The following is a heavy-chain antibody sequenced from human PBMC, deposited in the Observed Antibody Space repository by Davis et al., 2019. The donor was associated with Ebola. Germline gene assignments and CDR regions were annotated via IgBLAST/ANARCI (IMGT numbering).Heavy chain of an antibody. CDR2: ISYDGSNK. CDR1: GFTFSSYA. D-gene: IGHD6-19*01. CDR3: ARDIRYSSGWYGYYYYGMDV. J-gene: IGHJ6*02. V-gene: IGHV3-30*04. Sequence: GGSLRLSCAASGFTFSSYAMHWVRQAPGKGLEWVAVISYDGSNKYYADSVKGRFTISRDNSKNTLYLQMNSLRAEDTAVYYCARDIRYSSGWYGYYYYGMDVWGQGTTVTVSS.